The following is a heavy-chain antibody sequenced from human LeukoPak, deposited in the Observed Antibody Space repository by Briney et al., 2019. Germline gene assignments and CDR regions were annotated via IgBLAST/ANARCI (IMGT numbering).Heavy chain of an antibody. CDR2: ISSSSSTI. J-gene: IGHJ4*02. Sequence: GGSLRLSCAASGFTFSNAWMSWVRQAPGKGLEWVSYISSSSSTIYYADSVKGRFTISRDNSKNTLYLQMNSLRAEDTAVYYCASPPPGYSSGWDYWGQGTLVTVSS. CDR3: ASPPPGYSSGWDY. D-gene: IGHD6-19*01. V-gene: IGHV3-48*01. CDR1: GFTFSNAW.